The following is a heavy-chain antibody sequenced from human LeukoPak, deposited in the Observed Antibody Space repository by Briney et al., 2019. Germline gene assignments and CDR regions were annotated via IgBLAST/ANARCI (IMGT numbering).Heavy chain of an antibody. V-gene: IGHV4-59*01. CDR2: VSKTGST. CDR1: GASFSDFC. Sequence: SETLCLTCSVSGASFSDFCWSWIRQPPGQTLEWIGYVSKTGSTNYNPSLRRRVTISKDTSRNLLSLRLTSATAGDTAVYYCAREGAHSSGWCPFDHWGQGILVTVSS. CDR3: AREGAHSSGWCPFDH. D-gene: IGHD3-22*01. J-gene: IGHJ4*02.